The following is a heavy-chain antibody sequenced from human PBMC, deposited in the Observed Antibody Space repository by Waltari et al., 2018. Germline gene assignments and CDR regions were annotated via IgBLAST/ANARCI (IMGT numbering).Heavy chain of an antibody. D-gene: IGHD6-13*01. CDR3: ARGGLSSSWTYNWFDP. V-gene: IGHV1-69*01. CDR1: GGTFSSYA. CDR2: IIPYFGTC. Sequence: QVQLVQSGAEVKKPGSSVKVSCKASGGTFSSYAISWVRQAPGQGLEWMGGIIPYFGTCNYAEMFQGSVTFTAEESTSVADMGLSSLRSEDTAVYYCARGGLSSSWTYNWFDPWGQGTLVTVSS. J-gene: IGHJ5*02.